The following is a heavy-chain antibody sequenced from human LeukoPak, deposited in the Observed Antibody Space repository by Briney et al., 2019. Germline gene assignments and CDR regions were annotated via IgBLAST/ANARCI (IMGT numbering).Heavy chain of an antibody. D-gene: IGHD2-2*01. CDR2: IYYDGTT. V-gene: IGHV4-39*01. CDR1: GGSISSTSYH. Sequence: SGTLSLTCTVSGGSISSTSYHWGWIRQPPGKGLEWIGSIYYDGTTYYSQSLKSRVAISVDTSKTQFSLKLSSVTAADTAVYYCASPLGYCSSTDCYGDYWGQGTLVTVSS. J-gene: IGHJ4*02. CDR3: ASPLGYCSSTDCYGDY.